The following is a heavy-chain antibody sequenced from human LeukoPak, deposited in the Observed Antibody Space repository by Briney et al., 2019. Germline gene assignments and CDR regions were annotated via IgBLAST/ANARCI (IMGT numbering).Heavy chain of an antibody. CDR1: GFTFSSYD. CDR3: AKSLVRWAFDY. Sequence: GGSLRLSCAASGFTFSSYDMSWVRQAPGKGLEWVSSLTSDGGSTEYADSVKGRFTISRDNSKNTLYLQMNSLRAEDAALYFCAKSLVRWAFDYWGQGVLVSVSS. D-gene: IGHD1-26*01. J-gene: IGHJ4*02. CDR2: LTSDGGST. V-gene: IGHV3-23*01.